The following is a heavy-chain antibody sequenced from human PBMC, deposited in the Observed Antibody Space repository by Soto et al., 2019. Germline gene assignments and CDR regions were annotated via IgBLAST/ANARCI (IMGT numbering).Heavy chain of an antibody. CDR3: ARGRYDSSGYYYDY. J-gene: IGHJ4*02. CDR1: GGSISSGGYY. V-gene: IGHV4-31*03. CDR2: IYYSGST. D-gene: IGHD3-22*01. Sequence: PSETLSLTCTVSGGSISSGGYYWSWIRQHPGKGLEWIGYIYYSGSTYYNQSLKSRVTISVDTSKNQFSLELSSVTAADTAVYYCARGRYDSSGYYYDYWGQGTLVTAPQ.